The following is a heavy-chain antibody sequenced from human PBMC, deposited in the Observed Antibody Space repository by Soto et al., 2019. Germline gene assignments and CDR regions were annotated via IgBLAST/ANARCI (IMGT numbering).Heavy chain of an antibody. J-gene: IGHJ4*02. CDR3: ARVFKASYYYGSGRSIDY. CDR1: GGSFSGYY. CDR2: INHSGST. Sequence: KASETLSLTCAVYGGSFSGYYWSWIRQPPGKGLEWIGEINHSGSTNYNPSLKSRVTISVDTSKNQFSLKLSSVTAADTAVYYCARVFKASYYYGSGRSIDYWGQGTLVTVSS. V-gene: IGHV4-34*01. D-gene: IGHD3-10*01.